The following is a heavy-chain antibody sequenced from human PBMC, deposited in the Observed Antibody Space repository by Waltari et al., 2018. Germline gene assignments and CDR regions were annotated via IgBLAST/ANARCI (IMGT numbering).Heavy chain of an antibody. CDR1: GGSISSYY. V-gene: IGHV4-59*12. J-gene: IGHJ4*02. CDR3: ARDDAGYYFDY. CDR2: IYYSGGT. Sequence: QVQLQESGPGLVKPSETLSLTCTVSGGSISSYYWSWIRQPPGKGLEWIGYIYYSGGTNYNPSLKSRVTISVDTSKNQFSLKLSSVTAADTAVYYCARDDAGYYFDYWGQGTLVTVSS.